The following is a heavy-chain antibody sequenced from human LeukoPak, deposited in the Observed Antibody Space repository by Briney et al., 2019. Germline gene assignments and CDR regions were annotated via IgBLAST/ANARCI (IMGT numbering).Heavy chain of an antibody. CDR3: AREREDSGLAFDI. CDR2: IYTSGST. J-gene: IGHJ3*02. V-gene: IGHV3-66*01. CDR1: GFTVNSNY. D-gene: IGHD6-19*01. Sequence: GGSLRLSCAASGFTVNSNYMSWVRQAPGKGLEWVSVIYTSGSTHYADSVKGRFTISRDSSKNTLYLQMNSLRAEDTAAYYCAREREDSGLAFDIWGQGTMVTVSS.